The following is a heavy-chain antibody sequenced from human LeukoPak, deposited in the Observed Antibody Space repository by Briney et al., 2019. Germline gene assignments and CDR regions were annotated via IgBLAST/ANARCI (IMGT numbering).Heavy chain of an antibody. V-gene: IGHV5-51*01. Sequence: GESLKISWKGSGYSFTSYWIGWVRQMPGKGLEVMGIIYPGDSDTRYSPSLQGQVTISADKSISTAYLKWSSLKASDTAMYYCARRGAYCSGGSCYWFDPWGQGTLVTVSS. CDR2: IYPGDSDT. D-gene: IGHD2-15*01. CDR3: ARRGAYCSGGSCYWFDP. CDR1: GYSFTSYW. J-gene: IGHJ5*02.